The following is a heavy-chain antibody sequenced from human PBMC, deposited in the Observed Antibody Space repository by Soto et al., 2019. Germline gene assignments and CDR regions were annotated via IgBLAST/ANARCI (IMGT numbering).Heavy chain of an antibody. CDR2: VSGSGSRT. J-gene: IGHJ4*02. CDR3: AVLTTVIDADY. V-gene: IGHV3-23*01. CDR1: GFMFSSYV. D-gene: IGHD4-17*01. Sequence: EVQLLESGGGLVQPGGSLRLSCAASGFMFSSYVMSWVRQAPGKGLEWVSGVSGSGSRTYYADSVKGRFSISRDNSRNTLYLQLNSLRAEDTAVYYCAVLTTVIDADYWGQGTLVTVPS.